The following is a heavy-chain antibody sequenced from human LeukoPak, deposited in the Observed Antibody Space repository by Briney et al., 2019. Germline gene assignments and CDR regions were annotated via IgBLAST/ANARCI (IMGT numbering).Heavy chain of an antibody. CDR1: GFTFSSYS. CDR2: ISSSSSYI. CDR3: ARGPAGDPIAARHDRDALFTRLEPFDY. D-gene: IGHD6-6*01. V-gene: IGHV3-21*01. Sequence: MTGGSLRLSCAASGFTFSSYSMNWVRQAPGKGLEWVSSISSSSSYIYYADSVKGRFTISRDNAKNSLYLQMNSLRAEDTAVYYCARGPAGDPIAARHDRDALFTRLEPFDYWGQGTLVTVSS. J-gene: IGHJ4*02.